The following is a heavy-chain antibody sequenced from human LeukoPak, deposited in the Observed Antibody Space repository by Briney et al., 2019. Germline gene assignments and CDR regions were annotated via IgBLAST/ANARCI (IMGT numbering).Heavy chain of an antibody. J-gene: IGHJ4*02. V-gene: IGHV3-72*01. Sequence: GGSLRLSCAASGFTFSSYSMNWVRQAPGKGLEWVGRTRNKANSYTTEYAASVKGRFTISRDDSKNSLYLQMNSLKTEDTAVYYCATTVSPLYYFDYWGQGTLVTVSS. CDR2: TRNKANSYTT. CDR3: ATTVSPLYYFDY. CDR1: GFTFSSYS.